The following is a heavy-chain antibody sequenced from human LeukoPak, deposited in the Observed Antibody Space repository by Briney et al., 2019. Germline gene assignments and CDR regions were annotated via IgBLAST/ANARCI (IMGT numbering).Heavy chain of an antibody. Sequence: PGGSLRLSCAASGFTFSSYGMHWVRQAPGKGLEWVAVISYDGNNKYYADSVKGRFTISRDNSKNTLYLQMNSLRAEDTAVYYCAAGGYNYGGTDYWGQGTLVTVSS. CDR2: ISYDGNNK. CDR3: AAGGYNYGGTDY. D-gene: IGHD5-18*01. J-gene: IGHJ4*02. CDR1: GFTFSSYG. V-gene: IGHV3-30*03.